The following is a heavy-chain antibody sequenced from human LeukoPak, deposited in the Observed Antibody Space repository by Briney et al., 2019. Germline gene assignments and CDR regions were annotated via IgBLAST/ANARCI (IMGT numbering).Heavy chain of an antibody. D-gene: IGHD3-3*01. V-gene: IGHV3-20*04. CDR1: NFAFDDYG. CDR3: AREARWYDFWSGHFLDY. CDR2: INWDGGST. Sequence: PGGSLRLSCVVSNFAFDDYGISWVRQAPGKGLEWVSGINWDGGSTGYVDSVKGRFTISRDNAKNSLYLQMNSLRAEDTAVYYCAREARWYDFWSGHFLDYWGQGTLVTVSS. J-gene: IGHJ4*02.